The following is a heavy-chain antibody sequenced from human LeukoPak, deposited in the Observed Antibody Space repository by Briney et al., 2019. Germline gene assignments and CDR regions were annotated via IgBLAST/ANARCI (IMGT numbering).Heavy chain of an antibody. D-gene: IGHD2-2*02. CDR3: ARVGVVVPAAINSGRVFFDY. CDR2: IYYSGST. J-gene: IGHJ4*02. V-gene: IGHV4-59*01. Sequence: SETLSLTCAVYGGSFSGYYWSWIRQPPGKGLEWIGYIYYSGSTNYNPSLKSRVTISVDTSKNQFSLKLSSVTAADTAVYYCARVGVVVPAAINSGRVFFDYWGQGTLVTVSS. CDR1: GGSFSGYY.